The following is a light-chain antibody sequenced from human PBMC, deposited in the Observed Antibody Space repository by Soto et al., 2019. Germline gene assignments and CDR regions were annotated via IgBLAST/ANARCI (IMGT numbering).Light chain of an antibody. J-gene: IGLJ1*01. CDR2: RNN. CDR3: AAWNDGLSGFV. V-gene: IGLV1-47*01. Sequence: QSVLTQPPSTSRTPGQRVTISCSGSSSDIGSNAVYWYQQLPGTAPKLLIYRNNQRPSGVPDRFSGTKSGTSASLAISGLRSEDVVDYYCAAWNDGLSGFVLGTGTNATVL. CDR1: SSDIGSNA.